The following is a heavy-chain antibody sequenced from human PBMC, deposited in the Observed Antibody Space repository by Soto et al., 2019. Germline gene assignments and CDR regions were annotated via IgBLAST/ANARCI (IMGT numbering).Heavy chain of an antibody. J-gene: IGHJ5*02. Sequence: GGSLRLSCAASGFTFSTYTMNWVRQAPGKGLEWVSSISSSGSYIYYADSVKGRFTISRDNAKNSLYLQMNSLRAEDTAMCYCARTPPASWGQGTLVTVSS. V-gene: IGHV3-21*01. CDR2: ISSSGSYI. CDR3: ARTPPAS. D-gene: IGHD2-15*01. CDR1: GFTFSTYT.